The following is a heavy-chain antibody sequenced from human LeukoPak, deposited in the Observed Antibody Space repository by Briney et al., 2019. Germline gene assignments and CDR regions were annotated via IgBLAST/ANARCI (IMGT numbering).Heavy chain of an antibody. D-gene: IGHD1-1*01. CDR3: ATNLPSRNDGWPPFDS. Sequence: PGGSLRLSCAAPGFGFGRYVMSWVRQAPGKGLEWLSYISNSGDTIYYADSVKGRFTISRDNAKNSLYLQMDSLRAEDTALYYCATNLPSRNDGWPPFDSWGQGTLVTVSS. V-gene: IGHV3-48*03. J-gene: IGHJ4*02. CDR1: GFGFGRYV. CDR2: ISNSGDTI.